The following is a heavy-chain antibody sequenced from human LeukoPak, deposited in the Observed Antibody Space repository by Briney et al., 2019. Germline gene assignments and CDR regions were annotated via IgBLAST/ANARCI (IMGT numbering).Heavy chain of an antibody. D-gene: IGHD1-26*01. CDR3: ARVNPSNSGFYAY. V-gene: IGHV3-11*06. J-gene: IGHJ1*01. CDR2: IGPSSDNI. CDR1: GFTFSDYF. Sequence: GRSLRLSCAASGFTFSDYFMSWIRQAPEKGLEWVSYIGPSSDNINYADSVKGRFTVSRDNAKNSVYLQMNSLTAEDTAVYYCARVNPSNSGFYAYWGQGTLVTVSS.